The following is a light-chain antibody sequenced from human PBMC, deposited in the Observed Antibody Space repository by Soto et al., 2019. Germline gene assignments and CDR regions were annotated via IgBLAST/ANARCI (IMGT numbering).Light chain of an antibody. V-gene: IGLV2-8*01. CDR2: EVN. J-gene: IGLJ2*01. CDR3: NSYAGSDHFVV. CDR1: SSDVGAYDY. Sequence: QSALTQPPSASGSLGQSVTISCTGTSSDVGAYDYVSWYQQHPGKVPKLMIYEVNKRPSGVPDRFSGSKSGNTASLTVSGLQADDEADYYCNSYAGSDHFVVFGGGTKLTVL.